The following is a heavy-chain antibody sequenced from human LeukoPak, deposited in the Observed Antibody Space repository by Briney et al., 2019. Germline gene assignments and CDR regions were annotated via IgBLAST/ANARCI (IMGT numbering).Heavy chain of an antibody. J-gene: IGHJ4*02. V-gene: IGHV1-2*02. CDR2: INPNSGGT. CDR3: ARGLRYFDWLANDY. Sequence: ASVKVSCKASGYTFTGYYMHWVRQAPGQGHEWMGWINPNSGGTNYAQKFQGRVTMTRDTSISTAYMELSRLRSDDTAVYYCARGLRYFDWLANDYWGQGTLVTVSS. D-gene: IGHD3-9*01. CDR1: GYTFTGYY.